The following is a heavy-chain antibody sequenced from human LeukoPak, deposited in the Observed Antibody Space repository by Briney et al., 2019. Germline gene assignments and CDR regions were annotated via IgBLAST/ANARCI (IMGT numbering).Heavy chain of an antibody. V-gene: IGHV1-18*04. Sequence: GASVKVSCKASGYTFTGYYMHWVRQAPGQGLEWMGWISAYNGNTNYAQKLQGRVTMTTDTFTSTAYMELRSLRSDDTAVYYCARANHANFDYWGQGTLVTVSS. J-gene: IGHJ4*02. CDR2: ISAYNGNT. CDR1: GYTFTGYY. CDR3: ARANHANFDY.